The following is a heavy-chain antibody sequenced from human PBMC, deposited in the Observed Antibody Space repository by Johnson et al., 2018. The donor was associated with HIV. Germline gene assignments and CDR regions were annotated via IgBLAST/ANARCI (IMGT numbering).Heavy chain of an antibody. CDR1: GFTFSTYG. D-gene: IGHD1-26*01. CDR2: TWYDRRDT. Sequence: LLVESGGGVVQPGRSPRLSCTASGFTFSTYGMHWVRQAPGKGLEWVALTWYDRRDTYYADSVKGRFTISRDNSKNTLYLQMNSLRAEDTAVYYCAKTYSGSNRDAFDIWGQGTMVTVSS. V-gene: IGHV3-33*06. CDR3: AKTYSGSNRDAFDI. J-gene: IGHJ3*02.